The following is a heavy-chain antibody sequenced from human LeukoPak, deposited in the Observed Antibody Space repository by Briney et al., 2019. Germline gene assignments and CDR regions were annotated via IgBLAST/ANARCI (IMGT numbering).Heavy chain of an antibody. D-gene: IGHD3-3*01. CDR2: IYPGDSDT. CDR1: GYIFTSYW. J-gene: IGHJ4*02. Sequence: GESLKISCKGSGYIFTSYWIGWVRQMPGKGLERMGIIYPGDSDTRYSPSFQGQVTISADKSISTAYLQWSSLKASDTAMYYCARHVFLECLSQPYFDYWGQGTLVTVSS. V-gene: IGHV5-51*01. CDR3: ARHVFLECLSQPYFDY.